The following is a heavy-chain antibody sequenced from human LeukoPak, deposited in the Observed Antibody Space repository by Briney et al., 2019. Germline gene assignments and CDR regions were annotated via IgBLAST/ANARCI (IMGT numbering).Heavy chain of an antibody. J-gene: IGHJ4*02. V-gene: IGHV4-28*03. D-gene: IGHD6-19*01. CDR1: GYSISSSNW. CDR2: IYYSGST. Sequence: SDTLSLTCAVSGYSISSSNWWGWIRQPPGKGLEWIGYIYYSGSTYYNPSLKSRVTISVDTSKNQFSLKLSSVTAADTAVYYCARGSPTWYSSGWYGYWGQGTLVTVSS. CDR3: ARGSPTWYSSGWYGY.